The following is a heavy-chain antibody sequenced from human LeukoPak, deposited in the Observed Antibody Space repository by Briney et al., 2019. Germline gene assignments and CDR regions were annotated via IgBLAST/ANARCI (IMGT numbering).Heavy chain of an antibody. CDR2: IYYSGST. J-gene: IGHJ4*02. CDR1: GGSISSYY. V-gene: IGHV4-59*08. CDR3: ARSRGYSYGTTFLDY. D-gene: IGHD5-18*01. Sequence: SETLSLTCTVSGGSISSYYWSWIRQPPGKGLEWIGYIYYSGSTNYNPSLKSRVTISVDTSKNQFSLKLSSVTAADTAVYYCARSRGYSYGTTFLDYWGQGTLVTVSS.